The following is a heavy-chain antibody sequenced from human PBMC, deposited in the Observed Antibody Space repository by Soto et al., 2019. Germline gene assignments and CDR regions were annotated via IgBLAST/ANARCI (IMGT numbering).Heavy chain of an antibody. CDR3: ARAYSPGLFDP. J-gene: IGHJ5*02. D-gene: IGHD2-15*01. Sequence: EASVKVSCKASGYTFTSYCISCVRQAPGQGLEWMGWISANNGNTKYAQNFQGRVTMTTDTSTSTAYMELRSLRSDDTAVYYCARAYSPGLFDPWGQGTLVPVSS. V-gene: IGHV1-18*01. CDR2: ISANNGNT. CDR1: GYTFTSYC.